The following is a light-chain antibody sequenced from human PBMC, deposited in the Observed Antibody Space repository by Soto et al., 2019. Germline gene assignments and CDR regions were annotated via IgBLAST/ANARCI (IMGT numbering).Light chain of an antibody. CDR2: WAS. Sequence: DIVMTQSPDSLAVSLGERATINCKSSQSVLYSSNNKNYLAWYQQKPGQPPKLLIYWASTRESGVPDRFSGSGSGTDFTLTISSLQAEDVAVYYCQQYYSNLPVTFGGGTKVEIK. J-gene: IGKJ4*01. CDR1: QSVLYSSNNKNY. V-gene: IGKV4-1*01. CDR3: QQYYSNLPVT.